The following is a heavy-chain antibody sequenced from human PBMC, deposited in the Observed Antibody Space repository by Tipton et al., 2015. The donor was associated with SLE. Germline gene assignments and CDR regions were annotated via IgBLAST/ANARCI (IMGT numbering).Heavy chain of an antibody. CDR3: ASTADYYDSSAQGAFDI. D-gene: IGHD3-22*01. CDR2: IYYSGST. J-gene: IGHJ3*02. CDR1: GGSISSYY. V-gene: IGHV4-59*01. Sequence: TLSLTCTVSGGSISSYYWSWIRQPPGKGLEWIGYIYYSGSTNYNPSLKSRVTISVDTSKNQFSLKLSSVTAADTAVYYCASTADYYDSSAQGAFDIWGQGTMVTVSS.